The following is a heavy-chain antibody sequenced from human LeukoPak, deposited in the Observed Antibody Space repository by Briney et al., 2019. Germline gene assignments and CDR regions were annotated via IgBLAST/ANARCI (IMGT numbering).Heavy chain of an antibody. V-gene: IGHV1-2*02. CDR2: INPNSGGT. CDR3: AREVVATIPSYYYYGMDV. CDR1: GYTFTGYY. J-gene: IGHJ6*02. D-gene: IGHD5-12*01. Sequence: ASVKVSCKASGYTFTGYYMHWVRQAPGQGLEWMGWINPNSGGTNYAQKFQGRVTMTRDTSISTAYMELSRLRSDDTAVYYCAREVVATIPSYYYYGMDVWGQGTTVTVSS.